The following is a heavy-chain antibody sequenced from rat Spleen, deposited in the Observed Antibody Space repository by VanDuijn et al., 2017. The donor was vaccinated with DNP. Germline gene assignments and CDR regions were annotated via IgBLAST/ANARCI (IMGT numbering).Heavy chain of an antibody. J-gene: IGHJ4*01. V-gene: IGHV5-31*01. CDR2: ISPSGSRP. CDR1: GFTFNKYW. D-gene: IGHD1-1*01. CDR3: ARGGYYSGDRAMDA. Sequence: EVQLVESGGDLVQPGRSLKLSCVASGFTFNKYWMTWIRQVPGKGLEWVAAISPSGSRPYSPDSVKGRFTLSRDKAKSSLYLQMDSLRSEDTASYYCARGGYYSGDRAMDAWGQGTSVTVSS.